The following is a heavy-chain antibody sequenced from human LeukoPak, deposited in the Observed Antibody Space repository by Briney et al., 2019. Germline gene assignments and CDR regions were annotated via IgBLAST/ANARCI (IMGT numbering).Heavy chain of an antibody. CDR2: INPSGGST. CDR3: AGEPATTTVTHPFFDY. D-gene: IGHD4-17*01. J-gene: IGHJ4*02. V-gene: IGHV1-46*01. Sequence: ASVKVSCKASGNTFTNYYTHWVRQAPGQGLEWMGIINPSGGSTTYAQKFQGRVTMTRDTSTSTVYMELSSLTSEDTAVYYCAGEPATTTVTHPFFDYWGQGTLVTVSS. CDR1: GNTFTNYY.